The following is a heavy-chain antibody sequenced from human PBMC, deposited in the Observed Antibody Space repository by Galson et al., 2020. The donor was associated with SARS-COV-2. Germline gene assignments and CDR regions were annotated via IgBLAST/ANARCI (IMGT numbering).Heavy chain of an antibody. V-gene: IGHV3-48*04. CDR1: GFTFSSYS. J-gene: IGHJ4*02. CDR3: ARDDSNYVVYFDY. Sequence: EGSLRLSCAASGFTFSSYSMNWVRQAPGKGLEWVSYISSSSSTIYYADSVKGRFTISRDNAKNSLYLQMNSLRAEDTAVYYCARDDSNYVVYFDYWGQGTLVTVSS. D-gene: IGHD4-4*01. CDR2: ISSSSSTI.